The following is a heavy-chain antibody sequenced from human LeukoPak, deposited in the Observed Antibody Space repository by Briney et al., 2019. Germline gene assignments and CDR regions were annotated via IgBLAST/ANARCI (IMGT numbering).Heavy chain of an antibody. CDR1: GFTFSSYA. D-gene: IGHD2-21*02. J-gene: IGHJ5*02. Sequence: PGGSLRLSCAASGFTFSSYAMHWVRQAPGKGLEWVAVISYDGSNKYYADSVKGRFTISRDNSKNTLYLQMNSQRAEDTAVYYCARDKGVVTYWFDPWGQGTLVTVSS. CDR2: ISYDGSNK. CDR3: ARDKGVVTYWFDP. V-gene: IGHV3-30*04.